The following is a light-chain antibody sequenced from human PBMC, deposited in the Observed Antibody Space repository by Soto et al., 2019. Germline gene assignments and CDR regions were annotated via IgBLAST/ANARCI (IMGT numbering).Light chain of an antibody. V-gene: IGKV1-39*01. Sequence: IQMTQSPSSLSASIGDRVTITCRASQGIRNDLSWYQQKPGKAPKLLMYAASSLQSGVPSRFSGSGSGTDLTITISSLQPEDSDTYYCQQSDSMPWTFGQGTKVDIK. CDR2: AAS. CDR1: QGIRND. J-gene: IGKJ1*01. CDR3: QQSDSMPWT.